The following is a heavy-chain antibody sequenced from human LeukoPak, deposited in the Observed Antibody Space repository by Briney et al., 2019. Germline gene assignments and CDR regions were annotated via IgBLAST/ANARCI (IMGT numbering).Heavy chain of an antibody. V-gene: IGHV3-74*01. CDR2: INTDGSST. CDR1: GFTFSSYW. CDR3: ARDRELIWSGYGSYAFDI. D-gene: IGHD3-3*01. J-gene: IGHJ3*02. Sequence: GGSLRLSCAASGFTFSSYWMHWVRQAPGKGLVWVSCINTDGSSTSYADSVKGRFTISRDNAKNTLYLQMNSLRAEDTAVYYCARDRELIWSGYGSYAFDIWGQGTMVTVSS.